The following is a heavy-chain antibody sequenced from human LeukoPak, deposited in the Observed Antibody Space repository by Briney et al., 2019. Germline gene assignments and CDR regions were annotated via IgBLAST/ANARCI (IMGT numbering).Heavy chain of an antibody. CDR1: GFTFTSYA. D-gene: IGHD1-26*01. Sequence: GRSLRLSCTASGFTFTSYAMHWVRQAPGKGLEWVAFIRYDGSNKYYADSVKGRFTISRDNSKNTLYLQMNSLRTEDTAVYYCATDPSGTYSYYLHYWGQGTLVTVSS. J-gene: IGHJ4*02. V-gene: IGHV3-30*04. CDR3: ATDPSGTYSYYLHY. CDR2: IRYDGSNK.